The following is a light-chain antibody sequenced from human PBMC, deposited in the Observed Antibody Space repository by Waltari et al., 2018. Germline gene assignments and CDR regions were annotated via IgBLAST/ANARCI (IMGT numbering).Light chain of an antibody. V-gene: IGKV1-16*01. J-gene: IGKJ4*01. CDR1: QGISYY. CDR3: HQYNSYPPT. Sequence: DIQLTQSPSSLSASVGDSVTITCLASQGISYYVAWFQQKPGRAPKPLIFGSTTLLSGVPSRFRGSGSGTYFTLTINDLQPDDFATYSCHQYNSYPPTFGGGTKV. CDR2: GST.